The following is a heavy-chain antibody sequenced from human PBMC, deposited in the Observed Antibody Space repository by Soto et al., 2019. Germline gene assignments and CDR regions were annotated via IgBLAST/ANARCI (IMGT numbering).Heavy chain of an antibody. CDR3: ARVYSSSWYRAFDI. CDR2: ISSSGSTI. J-gene: IGHJ3*02. CDR1: GFTFISYE. V-gene: IGHV3-48*03. Sequence: WGSLRLSCAASGFTFISYEINCFRHSPFKGLEWVSYISSSGSTIYYADSVKGRFTISRDNAKNSLYLQMNSLRAEDTAVYYCARVYSSSWYRAFDIWGQGTMVTVSS. D-gene: IGHD6-13*01.